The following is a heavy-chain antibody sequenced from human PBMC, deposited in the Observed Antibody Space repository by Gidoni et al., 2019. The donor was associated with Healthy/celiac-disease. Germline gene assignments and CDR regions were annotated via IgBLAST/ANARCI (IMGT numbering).Heavy chain of an antibody. CDR3: ARDRVAVAGTDYFDY. D-gene: IGHD6-19*01. J-gene: IGHJ4*02. Sequence: EVQLVESVGDLVQPGGSLRRSCAASGFTLRSYWMSWVRQAPGKGLEWVANIKQDGSEKYYVDSVKGRFTISRDNAKNSLYLQMNSLRAEDTAVYYCARDRVAVAGTDYFDYWGQGTLVTVSS. CDR2: IKQDGSEK. V-gene: IGHV3-7*04. CDR1: GFTLRSYW.